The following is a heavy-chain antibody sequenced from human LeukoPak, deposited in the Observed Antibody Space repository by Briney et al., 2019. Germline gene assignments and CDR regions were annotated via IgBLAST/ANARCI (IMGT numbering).Heavy chain of an antibody. CDR1: IGSFRIYY. V-gene: IGHV4-34*01. CDR3: ARGVSSGLYCSGGSCYYYFDY. D-gene: IGHD2-15*01. Sequence: PSETLSLTCAVYIGSFRIYYWSWIRQSPGKGLEWIGEINYSGSTNYNPSLKSRVTISVDRSKNQFSLKLSSVTAADTAVYYCARGVSSGLYCSGGSCYYYFDYWGQGTLVTV. J-gene: IGHJ4*02. CDR2: INYSGST.